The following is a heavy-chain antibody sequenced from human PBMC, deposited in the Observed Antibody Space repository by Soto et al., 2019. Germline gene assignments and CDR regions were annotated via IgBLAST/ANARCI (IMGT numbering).Heavy chain of an antibody. J-gene: IGHJ4*02. D-gene: IGHD6-6*01. CDR2: IYYTGST. CDR3: AREYSNSPEAFDY. Sequence: SETLSLTCTVSGGSVNSDYYYWSWIRQPPGKGLEWIGYIYYTGSTKYNPSLESRVTISLDTSRNQFSLKLSSVTAADTAVFYCAREYSNSPEAFDYWGQGALVTVSS. V-gene: IGHV4-61*01. CDR1: GGSVNSDYYY.